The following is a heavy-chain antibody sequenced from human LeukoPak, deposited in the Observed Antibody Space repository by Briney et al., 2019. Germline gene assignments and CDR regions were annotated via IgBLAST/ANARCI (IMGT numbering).Heavy chain of an antibody. CDR1: GFTFSNAW. V-gene: IGHV3-15*01. CDR3: TTDIESSSWPYYFDY. Sequence: PGGSLRLSCAASGFTFSNAWMSWVRQAPGKGLEWVGRIKSKTDGGTTDYAAPVKGRFTISRDDSRNTLYLQMNSLKTEDTAVYYCTTDIESSSWPYYFDYWGQGTLVTVSP. CDR2: IKSKTDGGTT. D-gene: IGHD6-13*01. J-gene: IGHJ4*02.